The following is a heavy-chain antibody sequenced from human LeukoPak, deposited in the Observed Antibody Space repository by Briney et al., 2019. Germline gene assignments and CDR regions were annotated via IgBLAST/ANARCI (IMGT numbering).Heavy chain of an antibody. CDR1: GGSISRSGYF. Sequence: ASETLSLTCSVSGGSISRSGYFWGWFRQPPGKGLEWIGSLYYSGGTFYNPSLESRVTISVDTSRVQFSLKLSSVTAADTALYYCARHGGGKATLGNFDYWGQGALVTVSS. D-gene: IGHD3-16*01. CDR3: ARHGGGKATLGNFDY. J-gene: IGHJ4*02. V-gene: IGHV4-39*01. CDR2: LYYSGGT.